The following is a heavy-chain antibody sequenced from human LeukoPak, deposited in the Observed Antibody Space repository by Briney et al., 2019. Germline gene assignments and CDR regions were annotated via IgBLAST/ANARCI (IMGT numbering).Heavy chain of an antibody. Sequence: SETLSLTCAVYGGSFSGYYWSWIRQPPGKGLEWIGEINHSGSTNYNPSLKSRVTISVDTSKNQFSLKLSSVTAADTAVYYCVRGPSKYQLLLGRPFDYWGQGTLVTVSS. CDR1: GGSFSGYY. CDR3: VRGPSKYQLLLGRPFDY. D-gene: IGHD2-2*01. J-gene: IGHJ4*02. V-gene: IGHV4-34*01. CDR2: INHSGST.